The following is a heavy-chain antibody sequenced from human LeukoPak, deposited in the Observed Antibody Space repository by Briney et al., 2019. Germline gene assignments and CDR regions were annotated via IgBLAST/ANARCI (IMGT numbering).Heavy chain of an antibody. CDR1: GFTFSSYW. J-gene: IGHJ2*01. Sequence: GGSLRLSCAASGFTFSSYWMSWVRQAPGKGLEWVANIKQDGSEKYYVDSVKGRFTISRDNVENSLSLQMNSLRAEDTAVYYCVRDYSSGWLFDLWGRGTLVIVSS. V-gene: IGHV3-7*01. CDR3: VRDYSSGWLFDL. D-gene: IGHD6-19*01. CDR2: IKQDGSEK.